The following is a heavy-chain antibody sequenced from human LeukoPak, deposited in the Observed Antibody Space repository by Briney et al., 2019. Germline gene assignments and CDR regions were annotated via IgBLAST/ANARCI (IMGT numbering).Heavy chain of an antibody. J-gene: IGHJ4*02. CDR1: GFTFSSYS. Sequence: PGGSLRLSCAASGFTFSSYSMNWVRQAPGKGLEWVSSISSSSSYIYYADSVKGRFTISRDNAKNSLYLQMNSLRAEDTAVYYCARDGLYYYDSSGYPDYWGQGTLVTVSS. V-gene: IGHV3-21*01. CDR3: ARDGLYYYDSSGYPDY. D-gene: IGHD3-22*01. CDR2: ISSSSSYI.